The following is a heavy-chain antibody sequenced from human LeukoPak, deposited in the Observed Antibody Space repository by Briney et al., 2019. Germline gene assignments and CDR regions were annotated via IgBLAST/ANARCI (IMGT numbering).Heavy chain of an antibody. CDR3: AKYRSGALDWYFEL. V-gene: IGHV4-38-2*02. Sequence: SETLSLTCSVSGSSISSGSYWGWIRQSPGKGLEWIGSYYHSGTTYYNPSLKSRVTISVDTSKSQFSLKVNSVTAADTAVYYCAKYRSGALDWYFELWGRGTPVTVSS. J-gene: IGHJ2*01. CDR2: YYHSGTT. D-gene: IGHD6-25*01. CDR1: GSSISSGSY.